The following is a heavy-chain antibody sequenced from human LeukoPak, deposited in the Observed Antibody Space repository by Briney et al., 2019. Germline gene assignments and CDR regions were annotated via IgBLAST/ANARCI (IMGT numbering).Heavy chain of an antibody. CDR1: GGSIKNYY. D-gene: IGHD3-10*01. CDR2: IYFSGST. V-gene: IGHV4-59*01. CDR3: ARDVPRGTGYMDV. J-gene: IGHJ6*03. Sequence: PSKTLSLTCTVSGGSIKNYYWTWIRQPPGKGLEWIGYIYFSGSTSSNPSLKSRVTISVDTSKNQFSLRLKYVTAADTAVYYCARDVPRGTGYMDVWGKRTTVTVSS.